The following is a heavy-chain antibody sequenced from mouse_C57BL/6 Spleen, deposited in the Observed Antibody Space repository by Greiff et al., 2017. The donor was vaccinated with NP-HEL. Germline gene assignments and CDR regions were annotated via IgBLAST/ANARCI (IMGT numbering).Heavy chain of an antibody. V-gene: IGHV1-85*01. CDR2: IYPRDGST. CDR3: ARKGYYDYDVWFAY. Sequence: LVESGPELVKPGASVKLSCKASGYTFTSYDINWVKQRPGQGLEWIGWIYPRDGSTKYNEKFKGKATLTVDTSSSTAYMELHSLTSEDSAVYFCARKGYYDYDVWFAYWGQGTLVTVSA. J-gene: IGHJ3*01. CDR1: GYTFTSYD. D-gene: IGHD2-4*01.